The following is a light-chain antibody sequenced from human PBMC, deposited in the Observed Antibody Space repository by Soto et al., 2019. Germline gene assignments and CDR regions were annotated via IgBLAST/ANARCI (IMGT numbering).Light chain of an antibody. CDR1: SSDIGGFRY. V-gene: IGLV2-8*01. CDR3: LLHYDGDRI. J-gene: IGLJ2*01. CDR2: DVS. Sequence: QSALTQPPSASGSPGQSVTISCTGTSSDIGGFRYVSWYQQYPGKAPKLIISDVSKRPSGVPDRFSASKSGNTASLTVSGLQAEDEADYYCLLHYDGDRIFGGGTKVTVL.